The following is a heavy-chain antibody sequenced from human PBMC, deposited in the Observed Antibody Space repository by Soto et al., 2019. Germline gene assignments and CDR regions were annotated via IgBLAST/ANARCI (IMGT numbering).Heavy chain of an antibody. CDR2: IILPFGTA. J-gene: IGHJ4*02. Sequence: QVRLVQSGAEVKKPGSSVKVSCKASGGTFSNYAISWVRQAPGQGLEWMGGIILPFGTANYAQKFQGRVTITADESVTTAYMELSGLRSEDTAVYYCARGRDYAGYFDYWGQGTLVTVSS. V-gene: IGHV1-69*12. CDR1: GGTFSNYA. CDR3: ARGRDYAGYFDY. D-gene: IGHD4-17*01.